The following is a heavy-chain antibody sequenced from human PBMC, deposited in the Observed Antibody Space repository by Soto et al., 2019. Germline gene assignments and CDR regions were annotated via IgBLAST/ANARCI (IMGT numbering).Heavy chain of an antibody. V-gene: IGHV1-18*01. CDR3: SRWRGYNNYSYVSDY. J-gene: IGHJ4*02. Sequence: QVQLVQSGAEVKKPGASVKVSCKTSGYTFTNYGITWVRQAPGQGLEWMGWISAYNGNTDYAQKLQGTFTMTTDTCTSTVSMGLRSLRSDDTDVYYCSRWRGYNNYSYVSDYWGQGTLVTVSS. D-gene: IGHD1-20*01. CDR2: ISAYNGNT. CDR1: GYTFTNYG.